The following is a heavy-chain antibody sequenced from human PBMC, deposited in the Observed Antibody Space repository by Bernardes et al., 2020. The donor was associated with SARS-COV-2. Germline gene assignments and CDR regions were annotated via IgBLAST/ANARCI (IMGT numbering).Heavy chain of an antibody. Sequence: ASVKVSCKASGYTFTSYGITWVRQAPGQGLEWMGWISVYTGDTKYAQKFQGRLTVSTETSTSTAYMDLRDLRSDDTAMYYCARVPSEWRTLSDHWGQGTLVTVSS. CDR3: ARVPSEWRTLSDH. D-gene: IGHD3-3*01. J-gene: IGHJ4*02. V-gene: IGHV1-18*01. CDR2: ISVYTGDT. CDR1: GYTFTSYG.